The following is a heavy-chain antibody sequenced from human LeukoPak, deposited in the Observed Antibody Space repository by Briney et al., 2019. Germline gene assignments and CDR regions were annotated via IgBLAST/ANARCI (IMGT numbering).Heavy chain of an antibody. CDR1: GGTFSSYA. D-gene: IGHD2-8*01. Sequence: SVKVSCKASGGTFSSYAISWVRQAPGQGLEWMGGIIPIFGTANYAQKFQGRVTITADESTSTAYMELSSLRSEDTAVYYCAGGRYCTNGVCYTSDYWGQGTLVTVSS. CDR2: IIPIFGTA. V-gene: IGHV1-69*13. J-gene: IGHJ4*02. CDR3: AGGRYCTNGVCYTSDY.